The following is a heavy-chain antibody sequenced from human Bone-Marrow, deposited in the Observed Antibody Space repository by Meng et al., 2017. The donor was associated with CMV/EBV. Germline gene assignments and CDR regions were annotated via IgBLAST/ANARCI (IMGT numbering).Heavy chain of an antibody. Sequence: GESLKISCAASGFTFSRYWMHWVRQAPGKGLVWVSSINTDGSSTTYADSVKGRFTISRDNAKNTLYLQMNSLRAEDTAVYYCAKDSGYCSSTSCYTFAYWGQGPRVTCSS. V-gene: IGHV3-74*01. CDR3: AKDSGYCSSTSCYTFAY. J-gene: IGHJ4*02. CDR1: GFTFSRYW. D-gene: IGHD2-2*02. CDR2: INTDGSST.